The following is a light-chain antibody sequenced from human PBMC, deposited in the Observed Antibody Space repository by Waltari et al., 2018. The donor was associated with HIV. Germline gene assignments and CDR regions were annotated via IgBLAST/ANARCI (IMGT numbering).Light chain of an antibody. CDR3: QQYYSTPIT. J-gene: IGKJ5*01. V-gene: IGKV4-1*01. Sequence: DIVMTQSPDSLAVSLGERATINCKSSQNVLYSSNNKNYLGWYQQKPGQSPKLLINWASTRESGVPDRFSGSGSGTDFTLIISSVQAEDVAVYYCQQYYSTPITFGQGTRLEI. CDR1: QNVLYSSNNKNY. CDR2: WAS.